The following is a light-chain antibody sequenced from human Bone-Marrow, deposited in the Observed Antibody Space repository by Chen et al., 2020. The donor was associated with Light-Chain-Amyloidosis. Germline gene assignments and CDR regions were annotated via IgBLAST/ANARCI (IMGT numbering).Light chain of an antibody. J-gene: IGLJ2*01. CDR1: ELPTKY. CDR3: QSADSSGTYEVR. V-gene: IGLV3-25*03. Sequence: SYELTQPPSVSVSPGQTARITSSGDELPTKYAYWYQQKPGQAPVLVIHRDTERPAVISERFSGSSSGTTATLNISGVQAEDEADYHCQSADSSGTYEVRFGGGTKLTVL. CDR2: RDT.